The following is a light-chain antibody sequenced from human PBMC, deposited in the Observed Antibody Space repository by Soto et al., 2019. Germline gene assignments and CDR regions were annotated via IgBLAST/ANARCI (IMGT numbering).Light chain of an antibody. Sequence: QSVLTQPPSVSEAPGQRVTISCTGSSSNIGAGYDVHWYQQLPGTAPKLLIYVNTNRPSGVPDRFSGSKSGTSASLAITGLQAEDEADYYCQSYDTSLSGFYVFGTGTKVTVL. CDR2: VNT. CDR1: SSNIGAGYD. CDR3: QSYDTSLSGFYV. V-gene: IGLV1-40*01. J-gene: IGLJ1*01.